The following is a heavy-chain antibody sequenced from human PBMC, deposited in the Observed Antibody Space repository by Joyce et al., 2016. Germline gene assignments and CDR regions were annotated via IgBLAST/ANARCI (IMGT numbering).Heavy chain of an antibody. V-gene: IGHV4-34*01. Sequence: QVQLHQWGTGLLKPSETLSLTCAVYGGPFNDYFWTWIRQSPGQGLEWIGEINHSETDHYNPSLKSRGTISVDTSKNQFSLKLTSVTAADTAVYFCARRPQDCTRTMCFPPDYWGQGTLVTVSS. D-gene: IGHD1-7*01. CDR3: ARRPQDCTRTMCFPPDY. J-gene: IGHJ4*02. CDR1: GGPFNDYF. CDR2: INHSETD.